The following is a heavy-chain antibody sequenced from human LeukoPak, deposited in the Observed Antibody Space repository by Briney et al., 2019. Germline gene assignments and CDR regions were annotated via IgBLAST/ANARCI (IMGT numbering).Heavy chain of an antibody. J-gene: IGHJ4*02. Sequence: ASVKVSCKASGYTFTSYGISWVRQAPGQGLEWMGWISAYNGNTNYAQKLQGRVTMTTDTSTSTAYMELRSLRSDDTAVYYCARFSESKYYYDSSGYSESDLDYWGQGTLVTVSS. CDR3: ARFSESKYYYDSSGYSESDLDY. CDR2: ISAYNGNT. D-gene: IGHD3-22*01. CDR1: GYTFTSYG. V-gene: IGHV1-18*01.